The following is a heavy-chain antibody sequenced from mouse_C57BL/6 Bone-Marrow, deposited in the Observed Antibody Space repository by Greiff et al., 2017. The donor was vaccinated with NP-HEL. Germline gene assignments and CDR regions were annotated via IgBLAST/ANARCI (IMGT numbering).Heavy chain of an antibody. CDR2: IDPSDSYT. D-gene: IGHD2-4*01. Sequence: VQLQQPGAELVKPGASVKLSCKASGYTFTSYWMQWVKQRPGQGLEWIGEIDPSDSYTNYNQKFKGKAKLTVDTSSSTAYMQLSSLTSEDSAVYYCARGDYDYDGTLWGQGTTLTVSS. CDR1: GYTFTSYW. V-gene: IGHV1-50*01. CDR3: ARGDYDYDGTL. J-gene: IGHJ2*01.